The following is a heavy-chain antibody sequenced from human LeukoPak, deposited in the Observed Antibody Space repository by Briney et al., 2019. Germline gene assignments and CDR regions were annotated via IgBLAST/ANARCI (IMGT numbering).Heavy chain of an antibody. CDR3: ARHRPYYYGSGSYAGGFDH. CDR1: GYSFTSYW. CDR2: IYPGDSDT. Sequence: GESLKISCKGSGYSFTSYWIGWVRQMPGKGLEWMGIIYPGDSDTRYSPSFQGQVTISADKSISTAYLQWSSLKASDTAMYYCARHRPYYYGSGSYAGGFDHWGQGTLVTVSS. J-gene: IGHJ4*02. D-gene: IGHD3-10*01. V-gene: IGHV5-51*01.